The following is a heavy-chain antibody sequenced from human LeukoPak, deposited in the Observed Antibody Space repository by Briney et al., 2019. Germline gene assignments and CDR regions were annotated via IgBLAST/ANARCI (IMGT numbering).Heavy chain of an antibody. V-gene: IGHV3-23*01. J-gene: IGHJ4*02. CDR2: FSSSDGST. D-gene: IGHD6-19*01. Sequence: PGGTLRLSCAASGFIFSTFGMTWVRQAPGKGLEWVSGFSSSDGSTYYADSVKGRFTISRDNSRNTLFLQMNSLRAEDTAVYYCAKGYSSGWSEGFLDYWGQGTLVTVSS. CDR3: AKGYSSGWSEGFLDY. CDR1: GFIFSTFG.